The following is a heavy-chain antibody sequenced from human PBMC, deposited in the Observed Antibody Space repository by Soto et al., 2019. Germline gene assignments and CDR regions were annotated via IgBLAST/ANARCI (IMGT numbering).Heavy chain of an antibody. J-gene: IGHJ4*02. V-gene: IGHV4-34*01. CDR2: INHSGSS. CDR3: ARSVVAGTREDY. CDR1: DGSLSGYH. Sequence: PSETLSLTCAVHDGSLSGYHWSWIRQTPEKGLEWIGKINHSGSSNYNPSLKSRVTISVDTSKNQFSLKLSSVTAADTAVYYCARSVVAGTREDYWGQGTLVTVSS. D-gene: IGHD6-19*01.